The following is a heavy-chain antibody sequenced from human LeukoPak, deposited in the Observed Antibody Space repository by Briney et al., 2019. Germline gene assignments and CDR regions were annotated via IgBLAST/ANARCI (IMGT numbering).Heavy chain of an antibody. V-gene: IGHV3-30-3*01. CDR3: ARGYCSSSSCYRHYYGMDV. CDR2: ISYDGSNK. J-gene: IGHJ6*02. Sequence: GGSLRLSCAASGFTFSSYAMHWVRQAPGKGLEWVAAISYDGSNKYYADSVKGRFTISRDNSKNTQYLQMNSLRAEDTAVYYCARGYCSSSSCYRHYYGMDVWGQGTTVTVSS. CDR1: GFTFSSYA. D-gene: IGHD2-2*02.